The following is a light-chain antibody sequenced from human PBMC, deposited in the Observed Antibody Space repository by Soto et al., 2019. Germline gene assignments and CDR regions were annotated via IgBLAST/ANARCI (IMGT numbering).Light chain of an antibody. J-gene: IGKJ5*01. V-gene: IGKV3-15*01. Sequence: EIVMTQSPDTLSLSPGERATLSCRASEVVTTNLAWYQQKPGQAPRLHIYDASTRAAGIPARFSGTGSGTEFTLSISSLQSEDFAVYYCQQYSNWPPSTFGQGTRLEIK. CDR3: QQYSNWPPST. CDR1: EVVTTN. CDR2: DAS.